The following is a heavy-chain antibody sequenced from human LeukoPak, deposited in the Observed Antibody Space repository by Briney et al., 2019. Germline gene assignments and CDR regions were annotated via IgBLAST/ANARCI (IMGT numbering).Heavy chain of an antibody. CDR1: GLTFSSYA. Sequence: PGGSLRLSCAASGLTFSSYAMHWVRQAPGKGLEWVAVISNDGNNKYYADSVKGRVTLSRDNSKNTLYLQMNSLRADDTAVYYCVRGAVGTGVWFDPWGQGTLVTVSS. D-gene: IGHD1-26*01. CDR3: VRGAVGTGVWFDP. V-gene: IGHV3-30-3*01. J-gene: IGHJ5*02. CDR2: ISNDGNNK.